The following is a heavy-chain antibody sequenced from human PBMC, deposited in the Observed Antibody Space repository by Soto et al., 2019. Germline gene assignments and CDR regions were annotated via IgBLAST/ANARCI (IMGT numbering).Heavy chain of an antibody. V-gene: IGHV1-69*06. D-gene: IGHD6-19*01. Sequence: ASVKVSCKASGGTFSSYAISWVRQAPGQGLEWMGGIIPIFGTANYAQKFQGRVTITADKSTSTAYMELSSLRSEDTAVYYCARERYSSGWYRTNWFDPRGQGTLVTVSS. CDR3: ARERYSSGWYRTNWFDP. J-gene: IGHJ5*02. CDR1: GGTFSSYA. CDR2: IIPIFGTA.